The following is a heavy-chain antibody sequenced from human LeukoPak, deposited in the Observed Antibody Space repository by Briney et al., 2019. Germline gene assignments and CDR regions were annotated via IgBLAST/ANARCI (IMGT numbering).Heavy chain of an antibody. V-gene: IGHV3-23*01. CDR3: AKAESHDFWSGVFDY. CDR2: SSGSGGST. D-gene: IGHD3-3*01. J-gene: IGHJ4*02. Sequence: PGGSLRLSCAASGFTFSSYAMSWVRQAPGKGLEWVSASSGSGGSTYYADSVKGRFTISRDNSKNTLYLQMNSLRAEDTAVYYCAKAESHDFWSGVFDYWGQGTLVTVSS. CDR1: GFTFSSYA.